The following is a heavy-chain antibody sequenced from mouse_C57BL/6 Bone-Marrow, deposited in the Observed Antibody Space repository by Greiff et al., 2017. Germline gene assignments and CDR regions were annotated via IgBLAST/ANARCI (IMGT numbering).Heavy chain of an antibody. CDR1: GYTFTSYW. CDR3: ARLSNWPLWYFDV. V-gene: IGHV1-64*01. CDR2: IHPNSGST. D-gene: IGHD4-1*01. J-gene: IGHJ1*03. Sequence: QVQLQQPGAELVKPGASVKLSCKASGYTFTSYWMHWVKQRPGQGLEWIGMIHPNSGSTNYNEKFKSKATLTVDKSSSTAYMQLSSLTSEDSAVYYCARLSNWPLWYFDVWGTGTTVTVSS.